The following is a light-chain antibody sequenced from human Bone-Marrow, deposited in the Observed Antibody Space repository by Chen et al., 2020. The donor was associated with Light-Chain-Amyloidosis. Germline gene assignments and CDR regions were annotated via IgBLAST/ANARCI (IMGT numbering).Light chain of an antibody. Sequence: QSALTQPASVSGSPGQSITISCTGPSSDVGGDNHVSWYQQHPDQAPKLMIYEVTNRPSWVPDRFSGSKSDNTASLTISGLQTEDEADYFCSSYTITNTLVFGSGTRVTVL. CDR2: EVT. J-gene: IGLJ1*01. V-gene: IGLV2-14*01. CDR3: SSYTITNTLV. CDR1: SSDVGGDNH.